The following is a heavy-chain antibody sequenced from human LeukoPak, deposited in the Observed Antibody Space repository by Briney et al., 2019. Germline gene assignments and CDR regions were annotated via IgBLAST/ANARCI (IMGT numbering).Heavy chain of an antibody. CDR3: ARGCGLHLSPASSYYDSRCRYFDD. CDR2: ISSTSTTS. CDR1: GFTFSDS. D-gene: IGHD3-22*01. V-gene: IGHV3-48*04. J-gene: IGHJ4*02. Sequence: GGSLRLSCAASGFTFSDSMEWVRQAPGKGLEWISYISSTSTTSYYAGSVKGRFTTSRDNAKNSLYLQMNSLRAEDTAVYYCARGCGLHLSPASSYYDSRCRYFDDWGQGTLVTVSS.